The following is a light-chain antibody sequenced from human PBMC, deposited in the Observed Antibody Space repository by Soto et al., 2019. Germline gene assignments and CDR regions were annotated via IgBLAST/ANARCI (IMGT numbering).Light chain of an antibody. CDR1: QSVSNN. CDR3: HQYNHWLTWT. V-gene: IGKV3-15*01. J-gene: IGKJ1*01. Sequence: EIVMTQSPPTLGGSPGDIGALCCGSIQSVSNNYLAWYQQKPGQAPRLLIYSASTRATGIPARFSGSGSGTEFTLTISSLQSEDFAVYYCHQYNHWLTWTFGQGTKVDIK. CDR2: SAS.